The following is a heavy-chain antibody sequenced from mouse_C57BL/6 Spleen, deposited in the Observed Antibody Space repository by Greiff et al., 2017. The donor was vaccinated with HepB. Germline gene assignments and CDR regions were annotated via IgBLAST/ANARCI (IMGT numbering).Heavy chain of an antibody. J-gene: IGHJ2*01. D-gene: IGHD2-3*01. CDR1: GYTFTSYG. CDR3: AREDGYYGY. Sequence: LVESGAELARPGASVKLSCKASGYTFTSYGISWVKQRTGQGLEWIGEIYPRSGNTYYNEKFKGKATLTADKSSSTAYMELRSLTSEDSAVYFCAREDGYYGYWGQGTTLTVSS. V-gene: IGHV1-81*01. CDR2: IYPRSGNT.